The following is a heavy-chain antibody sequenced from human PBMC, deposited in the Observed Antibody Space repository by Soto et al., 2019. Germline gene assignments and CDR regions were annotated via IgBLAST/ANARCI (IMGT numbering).Heavy chain of an antibody. Sequence: QVQLVESGGGLVKPGGSLRLSCAASGFTFSDYYMSWIRQAPGKGLEWVSYISSSGSNIYYADSVKGRFTSSRDNAKTSLYLQMTSLRAEDTAVYYCARDVVQWLVRGHDAFDIWGQGTMVTVSS. D-gene: IGHD6-19*01. CDR3: ARDVVQWLVRGHDAFDI. J-gene: IGHJ3*02. CDR1: GFTFSDYY. CDR2: ISSSGSNI. V-gene: IGHV3-11*01.